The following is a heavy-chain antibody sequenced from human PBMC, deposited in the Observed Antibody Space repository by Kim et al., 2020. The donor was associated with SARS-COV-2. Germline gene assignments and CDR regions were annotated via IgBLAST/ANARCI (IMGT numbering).Heavy chain of an antibody. D-gene: IGHD1-1*01. V-gene: IGHV3-23*01. Sequence: ADSVGGRFSISRDNSKNTVLLHMDSRIAGDTAVYYCAKATTGTTGGTFDYWGQGTLVTVS. CDR3: AKATTGTTGGTFDY. J-gene: IGHJ4*02.